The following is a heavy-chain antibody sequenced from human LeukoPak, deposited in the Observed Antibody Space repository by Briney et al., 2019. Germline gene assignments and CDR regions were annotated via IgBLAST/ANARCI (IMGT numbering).Heavy chain of an antibody. J-gene: IGHJ4*02. Sequence: SETLSLTCTVSGGSISSSSYFWGWIRQPPGKGLEWIGSIYYSGSAYYNPSLKSRVTISVDTSKNQFSLKLSSVTAADTAGYYCARRVTAAGDSYFDYWGQGSLVTASS. D-gene: IGHD5-18*01. V-gene: IGHV4-39*01. CDR3: ARRVTAAGDSYFDY. CDR2: IYYSGSA. CDR1: GGSISSSSYF.